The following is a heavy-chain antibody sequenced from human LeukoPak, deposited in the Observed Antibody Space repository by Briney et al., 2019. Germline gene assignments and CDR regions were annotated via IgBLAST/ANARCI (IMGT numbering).Heavy chain of an antibody. CDR3: TIKILYSGVETPTDPEEFFQH. Sequence: ASVKVSCKASGYTFRDHYMHWVRQVPGQGPEWMGRINLYHGVTNYAQKFRGRVTMTHDGASNAYMDLSNLRPDDTAIYYCTIKILYSGVETPTDPEEFFQHWGQGTLITVSS. CDR1: GYTFRDHY. V-gene: IGHV1-2*06. D-gene: IGHD5-24*01. J-gene: IGHJ1*01. CDR2: INLYHGVT.